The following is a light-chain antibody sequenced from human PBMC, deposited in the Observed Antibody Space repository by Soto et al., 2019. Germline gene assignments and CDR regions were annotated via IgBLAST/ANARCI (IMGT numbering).Light chain of an antibody. J-gene: IGKJ2*01. CDR3: HQYDDGPYT. V-gene: IGKV3-15*01. Sequence: ILRTQSPATLSVSPGERATLSCRASQSVSSNVAWYQQIPGQTPRLLIYGASTRATGIPVRFSGSGSGTEFTLTISSLQSEDFAVYYCHQYDDGPYTFGQGTKVDIK. CDR1: QSVSSN. CDR2: GAS.